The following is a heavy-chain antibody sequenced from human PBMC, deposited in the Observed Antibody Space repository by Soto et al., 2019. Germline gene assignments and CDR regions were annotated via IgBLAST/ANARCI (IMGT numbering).Heavy chain of an antibody. D-gene: IGHD6-13*01. CDR1: GFTVSSNY. CDR3: ARDRGQQLVRGYCYYYMDV. CDR2: IYSGGST. V-gene: IGHV3-53*04. Sequence: PGGSLRLSCAASGFTVSSNYMSWVRQAPGKGLELVSVIYSGGSTYYADSVKGRFTISRHNSKNTLYLQMNSLRAEDTAVYYCARDRGQQLVRGYCYYYMDVWGKGTTVTVSS. J-gene: IGHJ6*03.